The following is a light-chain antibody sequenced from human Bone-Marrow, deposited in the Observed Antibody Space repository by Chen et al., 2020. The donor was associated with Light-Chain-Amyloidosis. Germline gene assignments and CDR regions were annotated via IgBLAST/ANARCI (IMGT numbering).Light chain of an antibody. J-gene: IGLJ2*01. CDR1: DSNIGTDT. CDR3: ATWDHGLNVGL. V-gene: IGLV1-47*01. CDR2: RND. Sequence: QSVLPQPPSASGPPGQRVTLSCSGSDSNIGTDTVYWYPQVPGTTPKLLIYRNDQRHSGSPDRCSCSKSCTAASLAIIGLRSEDEADYYCATWDHGLNVGLFGGGNKLTVL.